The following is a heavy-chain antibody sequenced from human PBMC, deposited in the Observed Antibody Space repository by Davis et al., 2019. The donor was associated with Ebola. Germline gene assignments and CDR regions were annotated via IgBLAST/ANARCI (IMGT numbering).Heavy chain of an antibody. V-gene: IGHV4-59*12. CDR3: ARGIRYCSGGSCYSWFDP. CDR2: IYYSGST. Sequence: MPSETLSLTCTVSGGSISSYYWSWIRQPPGKELEWIGYIYYSGSTNYNPSLKSRITISVDTSKNQFSLKLSSVTAADTAVHYCARGIRYCSGGSCYSWFDPWGQGTLVTVSS. J-gene: IGHJ5*02. CDR1: GGSISSYY. D-gene: IGHD2-15*01.